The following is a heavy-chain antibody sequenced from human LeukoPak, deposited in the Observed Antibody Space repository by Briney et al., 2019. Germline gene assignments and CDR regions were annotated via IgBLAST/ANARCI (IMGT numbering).Heavy chain of an antibody. CDR3: AELSRGYCSSTSCQDY. J-gene: IGHJ4*02. CDR1: GFTFSSYS. V-gene: IGHV3-21*01. D-gene: IGHD2-2*01. CDR2: ISSSSYI. Sequence: PGGSLRLSCAASGFTFSSYSMNWVRQAPGKGLEWVSSISSSSYIYYADSVKGRFTISRDNAKNSLYLQMNSLRAEDTAVYYCAELSRGYCSSTSCQDYWGQGTLVTVSS.